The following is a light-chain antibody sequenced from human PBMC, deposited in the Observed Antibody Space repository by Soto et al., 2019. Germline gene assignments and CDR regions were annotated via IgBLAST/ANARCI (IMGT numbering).Light chain of an antibody. V-gene: IGKV4-1*01. CDR3: QQYYGDPLT. CDR1: RSVLYSSNNKNY. CDR2: LAS. Sequence: DIVMTQSPDSLAVSLGERATINCKSSRSVLYSSNNKNYLAWYQHKLGQPPKLLIYLASTRKSGVPDRFSGSGSGTDFTLTISSLQAEDAAVYYCQQYYGDPLTFGGGTKVEIK. J-gene: IGKJ4*01.